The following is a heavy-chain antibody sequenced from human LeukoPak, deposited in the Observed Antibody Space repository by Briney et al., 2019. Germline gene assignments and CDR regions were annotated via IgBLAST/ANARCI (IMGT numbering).Heavy chain of an antibody. CDR1: GGSISSNTYY. V-gene: IGHV4-61*10. CDR3: ARGGYYGSGNDFRFDP. CDR2: IYNTGST. J-gene: IGHJ5*02. D-gene: IGHD3-10*01. Sequence: SETLSLTCTVSGGSISSNTYYWTWIRQPAWKGLEWIGRIYNTGSTNYNPSLESRVTISIDTSRNQFSLKLSSVTAADTAVYYCARGGYYGSGNDFRFDPWGQGTLVTVSS.